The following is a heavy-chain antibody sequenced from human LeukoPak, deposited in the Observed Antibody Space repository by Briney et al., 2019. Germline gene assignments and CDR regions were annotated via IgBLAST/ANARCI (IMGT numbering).Heavy chain of an antibody. CDR3: AKAGLVATTDFDY. CDR2: IYSGGST. J-gene: IGHJ4*02. Sequence: GGSLRLSCAASGFTVSSNYMSWVRQAPGKGLEWVSVIYSGGSTYYADSVKGRFTISRDNSKNTTYLQMNSLRAEDTAVYYCAKAGLVATTDFDYWGQGTLVTVSS. V-gene: IGHV3-53*01. D-gene: IGHD5-12*01. CDR1: GFTVSSNY.